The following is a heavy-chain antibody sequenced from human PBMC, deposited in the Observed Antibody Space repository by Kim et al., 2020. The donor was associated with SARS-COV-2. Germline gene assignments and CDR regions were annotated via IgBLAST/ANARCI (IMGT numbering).Heavy chain of an antibody. CDR1: GYTLTELS. V-gene: IGHV1-24*01. D-gene: IGHD6-19*01. CDR2: FDPEDGET. Sequence: APVKVSCKVSGYTLTELSMHWVRQAPGKGLEWMGGFDPEDGETIYAQKFQGRVTMTEDTSTDTAYMELSSLRSEDTAVYYCATGVAVAGRSSDYYYYYGMDVWGQGTTVTVSS. CDR3: ATGVAVAGRSSDYYYYYGMDV. J-gene: IGHJ6*02.